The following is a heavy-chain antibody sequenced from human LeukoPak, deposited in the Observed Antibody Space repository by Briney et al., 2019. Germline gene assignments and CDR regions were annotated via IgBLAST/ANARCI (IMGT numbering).Heavy chain of an antibody. Sequence: GGSLRLSCAASGFIFSDYYMSWIRQAPGKGLEWISYVSDGGSTKYYADSVKGRFTISRVNDKNSLLLQMDSLRVEDTAIYYCARETGSTWNAPIDYWGQGILVTVSS. V-gene: IGHV3-11*01. J-gene: IGHJ4*02. CDR3: ARETGSTWNAPIDY. D-gene: IGHD6-13*01. CDR2: VSDGGSTK. CDR1: GFIFSDYY.